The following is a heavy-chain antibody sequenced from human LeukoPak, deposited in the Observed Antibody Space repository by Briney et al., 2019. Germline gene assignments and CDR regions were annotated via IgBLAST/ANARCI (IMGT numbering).Heavy chain of an antibody. CDR3: ARDIPWVGDGSYSGWFQH. CDR1: GYTFTGYY. CDR2: INPNSGGT. V-gene: IGHV1-2*02. Sequence: ASVKVSCKASGYTFTGYYMHWVRQAPGQGLEWMGWINPNSGGTNYAQKFQGRVTMTRDTSISTAYMELSRLRSDDTAVYYCARDIPWVGDGSYSGWFQHWGQGTLVTVSS. D-gene: IGHD3-16*01. J-gene: IGHJ1*01.